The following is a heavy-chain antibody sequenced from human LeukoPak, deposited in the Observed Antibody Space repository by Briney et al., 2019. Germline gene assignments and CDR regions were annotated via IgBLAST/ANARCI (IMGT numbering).Heavy chain of an antibody. CDR2: ISSSSSYI. Sequence: GGSLRLSCAASGFTFSSYSMNWVRQAPGKELEWVSSISSSSSYIYYADSVKGRFTISRDNAKNSLYLQMNSLRAEDTAVYYCARVEMATITSDYWGQGTLVTVSS. D-gene: IGHD5-24*01. V-gene: IGHV3-21*01. J-gene: IGHJ4*02. CDR1: GFTFSSYS. CDR3: ARVEMATITSDY.